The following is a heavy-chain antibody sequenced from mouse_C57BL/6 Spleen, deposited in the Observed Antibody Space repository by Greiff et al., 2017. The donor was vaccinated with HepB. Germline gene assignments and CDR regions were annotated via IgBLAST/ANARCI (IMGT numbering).Heavy chain of an antibody. V-gene: IGHV1-75*01. D-gene: IGHD2-3*01. CDR3: ARGNDGFLYYFDY. CDR2: IFPGSGST. J-gene: IGHJ2*01. CDR1: GYTFTDYY. Sequence: VQLVESGPELVKPGASVKISCKASGYTFTDYYINWVKQRPGQGLEWIGWIFPGSGSTYYNEKFKGKATLTVDKSSSTAYMLLSSLTSEDSAVYFCARGNDGFLYYFDYWGQGTTLTVSS.